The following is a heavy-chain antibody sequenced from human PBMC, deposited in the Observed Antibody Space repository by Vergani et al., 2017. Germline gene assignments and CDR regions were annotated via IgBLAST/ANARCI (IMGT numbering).Heavy chain of an antibody. CDR3: ARNVWATVTNWFDP. V-gene: IGHV4-59*01. J-gene: IGHJ5*02. D-gene: IGHD4-11*01. CDR2: IYYSGST. Sequence: QVQLQESGPGLVKPSETLSLTCTVSGGSISSYYWSWIRQPPGKGLEWIGYIYYSGSTNYNPSLKSQVTISVDTSKNQFSLKLSSVTAADTAVYYCARNVWATVTNWFDPWGQGTLVTVSS. CDR1: GGSISSYY.